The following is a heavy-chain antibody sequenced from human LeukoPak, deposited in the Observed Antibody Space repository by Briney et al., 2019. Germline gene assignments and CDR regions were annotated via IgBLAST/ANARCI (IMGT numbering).Heavy chain of an antibody. CDR1: GFTFSSYA. J-gene: IGHJ4*02. CDR2: ISGSGGST. Sequence: GSLRLSCAASGFTFSSYAMSWVRQAPGKGLEWVSAISGSGGSTYYADSVKGRFTISRDNSKNTLYLQMNSLRAEDTAVYYCAKDKGIITMIVVVIYGFDYWGQGTLVTVSS. V-gene: IGHV3-23*01. CDR3: AKDKGIITMIVVVIYGFDY. D-gene: IGHD3-22*01.